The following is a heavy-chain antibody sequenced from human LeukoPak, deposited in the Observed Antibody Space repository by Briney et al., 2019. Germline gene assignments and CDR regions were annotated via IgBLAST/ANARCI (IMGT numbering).Heavy chain of an antibody. Sequence: GGSLRLSCAASGFTFSNAWMSWVRQAPGKGLEWVCRIKSKTDGETTDYAAPVKGRFTISRDNSKNTLYLHMNSLKTEDTAVYYCITVEGGGHYWSQGTLVTVSS. V-gene: IGHV3-15*01. D-gene: IGHD2-15*01. J-gene: IGHJ4*02. CDR2: IKSKTDGETT. CDR3: ITVEGGGHY. CDR1: GFTFSNAW.